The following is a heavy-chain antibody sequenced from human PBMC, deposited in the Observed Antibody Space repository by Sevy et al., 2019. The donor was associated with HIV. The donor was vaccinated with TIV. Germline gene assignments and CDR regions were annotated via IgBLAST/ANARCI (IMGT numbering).Heavy chain of an antibody. CDR2: IGPTGDT. Sequence: GGSLRLSCEASGFSFNSYDMHWVRQAPGKGPEWVSGIGPTGDTYYSGSVKGRFTISRQNAKNSLYLQMKSLRVGDTAVYYCTRAAVAGSNRFDPWGQGTLVTVSS. V-gene: IGHV3-13*01. J-gene: IGHJ5*02. D-gene: IGHD6-19*01. CDR1: GFSFNSYD. CDR3: TRAAVAGSNRFDP.